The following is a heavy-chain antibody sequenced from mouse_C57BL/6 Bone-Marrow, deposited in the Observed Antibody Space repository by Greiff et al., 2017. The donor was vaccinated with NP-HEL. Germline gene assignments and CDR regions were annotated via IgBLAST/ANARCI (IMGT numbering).Heavy chain of an antibody. CDR2: ISSGGDYI. V-gene: IGHV5-9-1*02. CDR3: TRGRYYYAMDY. J-gene: IGHJ4*01. CDR1: GFTFSSYA. D-gene: IGHD1-1*01. Sequence: EVQVVESGEGLVKPGGSLKLSCAASGFTFSSYAMSWVRQTPEKRLEWVAYISSGGDYIYYADTVKGRCTISRDNARNTLYLQMSSLKSEDTAMYYCTRGRYYYAMDYWGQGTSVTVSS.